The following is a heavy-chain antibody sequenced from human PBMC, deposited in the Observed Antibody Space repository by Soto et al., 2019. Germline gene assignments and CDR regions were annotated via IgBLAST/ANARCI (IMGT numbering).Heavy chain of an antibody. D-gene: IGHD3-16*01. CDR1: GGSFSGYY. CDR3: ARGPCGDKVDY. V-gene: IGHV4-34*01. J-gene: IGHJ4*02. Sequence: PSETLSLTCAVYGGSFSGYYRSWIRQPPGKGLEWIGEINHSGSTNYNPSLKSRVTISVDTSQNQFSLKLSSVSAADTAVYYCARGPCGDKVDYWGQGTLVT. CDR2: INHSGST.